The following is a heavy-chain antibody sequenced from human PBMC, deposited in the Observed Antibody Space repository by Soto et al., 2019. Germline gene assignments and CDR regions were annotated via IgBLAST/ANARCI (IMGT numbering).Heavy chain of an antibody. Sequence: SETLPLTCSVSGGSISSYYWTWIPQPAGKGLEWIGRIHSSGSTNYNPSLKSRVTMSVDTSKNQFSLKLSSVTAADTAVYYCARTIIPATGWYFDCWGQGTLVTVSS. J-gene: IGHJ4*02. CDR3: ARTIIPATGWYFDC. D-gene: IGHD2-2*01. V-gene: IGHV4-4*07. CDR1: GGSISSYY. CDR2: IHSSGST.